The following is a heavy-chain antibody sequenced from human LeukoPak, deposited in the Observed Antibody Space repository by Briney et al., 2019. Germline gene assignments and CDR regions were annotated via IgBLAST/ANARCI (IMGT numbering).Heavy chain of an antibody. Sequence: SETLSLTCAVSGYSISSGYYWGWIRQPPGKGLEWIGSIYHSGSTYYNPSLKSRVTISVDTSKNQFPLKLSSVTAADTAVYYCASLSYSSSSPYWGQGTLVTVSS. CDR2: IYHSGST. V-gene: IGHV4-38-2*01. D-gene: IGHD6-6*01. CDR3: ASLSYSSSSPY. CDR1: GYSISSGYY. J-gene: IGHJ4*02.